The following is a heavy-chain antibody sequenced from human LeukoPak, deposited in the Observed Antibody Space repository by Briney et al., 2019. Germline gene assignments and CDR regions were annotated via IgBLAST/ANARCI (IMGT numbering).Heavy chain of an antibody. D-gene: IGHD4-17*01. CDR3: ARALYDYGDYNYYYYYYMDV. Sequence: SVKVSCKASGGTFSSYAISWVRQATGQGLEWMGWMNPNSGNTGYAQKFQGRVTITRNTSISTAYMELSSLRSEDTAVYYCARALYDYGDYNYYYYYYMDVWGKGTTVTVSS. V-gene: IGHV1-8*03. CDR2: MNPNSGNT. CDR1: GGTFSSYA. J-gene: IGHJ6*03.